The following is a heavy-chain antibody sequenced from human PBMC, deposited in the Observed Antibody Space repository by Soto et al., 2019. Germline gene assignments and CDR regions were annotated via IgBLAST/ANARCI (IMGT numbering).Heavy chain of an antibody. CDR3: ATEEVGGGSGYTFDP. J-gene: IGHJ5*02. Sequence: QLHLRESGPGLVKPSETLSLTCTVSGGSITSSSYYWGWIRQPPGKGLEWIGSIYYSGSTYYNPSLESRVTIYVDTSKDQSSLALSSVTAADAALYYCATEEVGGGSGYTFDPWGQGTLVTVSS. V-gene: IGHV4-39*01. CDR1: GGSITSSSYY. CDR2: IYYSGST. D-gene: IGHD6-25*01.